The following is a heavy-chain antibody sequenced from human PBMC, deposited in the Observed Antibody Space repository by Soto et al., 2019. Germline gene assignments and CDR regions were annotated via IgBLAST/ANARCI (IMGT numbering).Heavy chain of an antibody. CDR1: GGTFSSYA. CDR3: ARSYGNSNHVLPFDY. V-gene: IGHV1-69*13. Sequence: GASVKVSCKASGGTFSSYAISWVRQAPGQGLEWMGGIIPIFGTANYAQKFQGRVTITADESTSTAYMELSSLRSEDTAVYYCARSYGNSNHVLPFDYWGQGTLVTVSS. J-gene: IGHJ4*02. CDR2: IIPIFGTA. D-gene: IGHD4-4*01.